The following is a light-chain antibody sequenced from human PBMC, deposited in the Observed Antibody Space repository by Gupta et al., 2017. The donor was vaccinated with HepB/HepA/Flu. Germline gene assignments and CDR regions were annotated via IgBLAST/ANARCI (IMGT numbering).Light chain of an antibody. CDR1: SSNIGAGFD. Sequence: QSVLTQPPSWSGAPGQRVTISCTGSSSNIGAGFDIHWYQHLPGTAPKLLIYGNNNRPSGVPDRFSGSKSGTSASLAITGLQAEDESDYYCQSYDSSRSGWVFGGGTKLTVL. V-gene: IGLV1-40*01. J-gene: IGLJ3*02. CDR2: GNN. CDR3: QSYDSSRSGWV.